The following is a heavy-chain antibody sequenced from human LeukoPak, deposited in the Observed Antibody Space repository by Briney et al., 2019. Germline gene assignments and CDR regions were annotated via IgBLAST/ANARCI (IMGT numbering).Heavy chain of an antibody. V-gene: IGHV3-30*18. CDR3: AKEMRPWLHFDY. CDR2: ISHDGSNI. J-gene: IGHJ4*02. D-gene: IGHD3-10*01. CDR1: GFTFSNSD. Sequence: GGSLTLTCAASGFTFSNSDDHWVRQPPGKGLEWVAVISHDGSNIDYTDSVKGRFTIYRDNSKNNLYLQKNSQRAADTGVYYCAKEMRPWLHFDYWGQGTLVTVPS.